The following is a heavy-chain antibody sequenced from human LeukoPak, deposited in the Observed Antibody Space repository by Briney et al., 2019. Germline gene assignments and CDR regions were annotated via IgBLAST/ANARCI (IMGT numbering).Heavy chain of an antibody. CDR2: IYTSGST. CDR3: ARDFSPTVVTRDAFDI. V-gene: IGHV4-4*07. J-gene: IGHJ3*02. Sequence: PSETLSLTCTVSGGFISSYYWSWIRQPAGKGLEWIGRIYTSGSTNYNPSLKSRVTMSVDTSKNQFSLKLSSVTAADTAVYYCARDFSPTVVTRDAFDIWGQGTVVTVSS. CDR1: GGFISSYY. D-gene: IGHD4-23*01.